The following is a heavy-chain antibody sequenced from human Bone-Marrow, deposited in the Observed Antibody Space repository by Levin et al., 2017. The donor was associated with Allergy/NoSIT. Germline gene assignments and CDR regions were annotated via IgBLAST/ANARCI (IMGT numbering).Heavy chain of an antibody. CDR2: IRQDGSEI. CDR3: VRALTD. Sequence: PGESLKISCAASGFTFSNYWMNWVRQAPGKGLEWVANIRQDGSEIYYVGSVKGRFTISRDNAKNSVYLHMSSLRAEDTALYYCVRALTDWGQGTLVTVSS. J-gene: IGHJ4*02. CDR1: GFTFSNYW. V-gene: IGHV3-7*01.